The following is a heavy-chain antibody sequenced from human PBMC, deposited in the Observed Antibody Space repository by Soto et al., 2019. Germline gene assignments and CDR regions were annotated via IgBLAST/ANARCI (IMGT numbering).Heavy chain of an antibody. V-gene: IGHV4-59*07. D-gene: IGHD2-21*02. Sequence: RLQESGPGLVKPSDTVSLTCSVSGDSINKFYWGWIRQAPGKGLEWIAYIYHRGEAFYNPSLKSRGTISVDKSKEQFSLNVTSVTAADTAVYFCTRISTAFDSWGQGILVTVSS. CDR2: IYHRGEA. CDR1: GDSINKFY. J-gene: IGHJ4*02. CDR3: TRISTAFDS.